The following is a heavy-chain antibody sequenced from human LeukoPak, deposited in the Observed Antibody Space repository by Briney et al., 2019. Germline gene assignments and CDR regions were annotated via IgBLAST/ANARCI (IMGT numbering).Heavy chain of an antibody. J-gene: IGHJ6*02. CDR1: GYTFTSYG. V-gene: IGHV1-18*01. D-gene: IGHD6-19*01. CDR3: ARDRPGYSSGWYPQRYYGMDV. Sequence: GASVKVSCKASGYTFTSYGISWVRQAPGQGLEWMGWISANDGNTDYPQKLQGRVTITADESTSTAYMELSSLRSEDTAVYYCARDRPGYSSGWYPQRYYGMDVWGQGTTVTVSS. CDR2: ISANDGNT.